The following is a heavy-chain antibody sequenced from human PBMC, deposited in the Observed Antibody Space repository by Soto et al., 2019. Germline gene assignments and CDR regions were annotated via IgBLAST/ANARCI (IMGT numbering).Heavy chain of an antibody. V-gene: IGHV4-39*01. Sequence: SETLSLTCTVSGGSISSSSYYWGWIRQPPGKGLEWIGSIYYSGSTYYNPSLKSRVTISVDTSKNQFSLKLSSVTAADTAVYYCARQGGKYSSSWVRHDYYYMDVWGKGTTVTVSS. CDR1: GGSISSSSYY. CDR3: ARQGGKYSSSWVRHDYYYMDV. CDR2: IYYSGST. D-gene: IGHD6-13*01. J-gene: IGHJ6*03.